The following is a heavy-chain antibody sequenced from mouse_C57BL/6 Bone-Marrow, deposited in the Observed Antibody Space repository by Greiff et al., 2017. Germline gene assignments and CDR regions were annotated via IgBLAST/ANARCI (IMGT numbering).Heavy chain of an antibody. CDR1: GYTFTDYE. D-gene: IGHD1-1*01. J-gene: IGHJ3*01. V-gene: IGHV1-15*01. Sequence: QVTLKVSGAELVRPGASVTLSCKASGYTFTDYEMHWVKQTPVHGLEWIGAIDPETGGTAYNQKFKGKAILTADKSSSTAYMELRSLTSEDSAVYYCTRGDYGSSPWFAYWGQGTLVTVSA. CDR2: IDPETGGT. CDR3: TRGDYGSSPWFAY.